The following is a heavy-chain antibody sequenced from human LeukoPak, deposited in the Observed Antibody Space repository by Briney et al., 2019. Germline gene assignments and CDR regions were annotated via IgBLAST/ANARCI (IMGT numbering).Heavy chain of an antibody. CDR2: INHSGST. CDR3: ARLRLYGSGSYYRRANWFDP. V-gene: IGHV4-34*01. Sequence: PGGSLRLSCAASGFTFSSYSMNWVRQAPGKGLEWIGEINHSGSTNYNPSLKSRVTISVDTSKNQFSLKLSSVTAADTAVYYCARLRLYGSGSYYRRANWFDPWGQGTLVTVSS. CDR1: GFTFSSYS. J-gene: IGHJ5*02. D-gene: IGHD3-10*01.